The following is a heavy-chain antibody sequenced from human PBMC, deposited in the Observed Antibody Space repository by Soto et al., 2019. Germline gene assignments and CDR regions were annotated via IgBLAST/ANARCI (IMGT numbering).Heavy chain of an antibody. CDR1: GFTFSSYS. V-gene: IGHV3-21*01. Sequence: GGSLRLSGAASGFTFSSYSMNWVRQAPGKGLEWVSSISSSSSYIYYADSVKGRFTISRDNAKNSLYLQMNSLRAEDTAVYYCARERPSIAARPGYYGLDVWGQGTTVTVSS. D-gene: IGHD6-6*01. CDR3: ARERPSIAARPGYYGLDV. CDR2: ISSSSSYI. J-gene: IGHJ6*02.